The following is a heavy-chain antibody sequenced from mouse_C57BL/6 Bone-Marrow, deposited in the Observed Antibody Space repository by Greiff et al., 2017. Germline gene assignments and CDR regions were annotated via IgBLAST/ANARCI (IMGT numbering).Heavy chain of an antibody. CDR1: GYSFTDYN. CDR2: INPNYGTT. Sequence: EVQVVESGPELVKPGASVKISCKASGYSFTDYNMNWVKQSNGKSLEWIGVINPNYGTTSYNQKFKGKATLTVDQSSSTAYMQLNSLPSEDSAVYYCARRGPTIVPLDYWGQGTTLTVSS. CDR3: ARRGPTIVPLDY. J-gene: IGHJ2*01. D-gene: IGHD2-12*01. V-gene: IGHV1-39*01.